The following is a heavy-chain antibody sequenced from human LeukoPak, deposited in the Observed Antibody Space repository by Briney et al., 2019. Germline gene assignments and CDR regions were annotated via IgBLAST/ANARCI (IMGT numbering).Heavy chain of an antibody. Sequence: GGSLRLSCAASGFTFSTYSMNWVRQTPGKGLEWVSSISSSSSYIYYADSVKGRLTISRDNAKNSLYLQMNSLRAEDTAVYYCAKVGELLSYYYYYYYMDVWGKGTTVTVSS. J-gene: IGHJ6*03. CDR2: ISSSSSYI. D-gene: IGHD1-26*01. V-gene: IGHV3-21*01. CDR1: GFTFSTYS. CDR3: AKVGELLSYYYYYYYMDV.